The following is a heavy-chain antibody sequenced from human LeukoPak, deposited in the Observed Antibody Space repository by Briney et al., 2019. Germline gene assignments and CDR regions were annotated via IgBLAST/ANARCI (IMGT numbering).Heavy chain of an antibody. CDR1: GGSISGYY. CDR2: IHYSGTT. J-gene: IGHJ4*02. D-gene: IGHD3-22*01. V-gene: IGHV4-59*08. CDR3: ARQNYFDSPGYYYFDY. Sequence: TTSETLSLTCTVSGGSISGYYWSWIRQPPGKGLEWIGYIHYSGTTNYNPSLRSRVTMSVDTSRNQFSLKLRSVTAADTAVYYCARQNYFDSPGYYYFDYWGQGALVTVSS.